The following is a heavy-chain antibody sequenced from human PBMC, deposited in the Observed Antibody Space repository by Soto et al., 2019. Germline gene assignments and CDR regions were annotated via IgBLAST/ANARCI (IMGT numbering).Heavy chain of an antibody. D-gene: IGHD3-22*01. CDR1: GGTFSSYA. V-gene: IGHV1-69*04. CDR2: IIPILGIA. CDR3: ARDYYDSSGYYSGAIYYYYGMDV. Sequence: ASVKVSCKASGGTFSSYAINWVRQAPGQGLEWMGRIIPILGIANYAQKFQCRVTITADKSTSTAYMELNSLRSEDTAVYYCARDYYDSSGYYSGAIYYYYGMDVWGQGTTVTVSS. J-gene: IGHJ6*02.